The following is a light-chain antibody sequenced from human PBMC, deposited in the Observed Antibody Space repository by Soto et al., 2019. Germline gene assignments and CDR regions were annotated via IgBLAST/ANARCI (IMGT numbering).Light chain of an antibody. J-gene: IGLJ1*01. CDR3: SSYASSKSYV. V-gene: IGLV2-14*03. Sequence: QSALTQPASVSGSPGQAITISCTGTSSDVGGYNYVSWYQQHPGKAPKLIIYDVSNRPSGVSNRFSGSKSDNTASLPISGLQAEDEADYYCSSYASSKSYVFGGGTKLTVL. CDR2: DVS. CDR1: SSDVGGYNY.